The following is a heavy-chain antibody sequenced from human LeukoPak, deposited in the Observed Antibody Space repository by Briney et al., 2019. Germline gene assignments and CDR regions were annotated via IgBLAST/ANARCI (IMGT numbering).Heavy chain of an antibody. J-gene: IGHJ6*03. CDR1: GFTFDDYA. CDR2: ISWNSGSI. CDR3: AKGQSGYYYYYYMDV. V-gene: IGHV3-9*01. Sequence: GGSLRLSCAASGFTFDDYAMHWVRQAPGKGLEWVSGISWNSGSIGYADSVKGRFTISRDNAKNSLYLQMNSLKAEDTALYYCAKGQSGYYYYYYMDVWGKGTTVTISS.